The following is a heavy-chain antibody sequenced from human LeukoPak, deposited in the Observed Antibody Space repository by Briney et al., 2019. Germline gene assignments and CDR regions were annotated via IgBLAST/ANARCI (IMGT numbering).Heavy chain of an antibody. Sequence: HPGGSLRLSCAASGFTFSSYGMHWVRQAPGKGLEWVAVISYDGSKKYYADSVKGRFTISRDNSKNTLYLQMNSLRAEDTAVYYCAKVTSGSDDSDYWGQGTLVTVSS. V-gene: IGHV3-30*18. CDR1: GFTFSSYG. CDR3: AKVTSGSDDSDY. J-gene: IGHJ4*02. CDR2: ISYDGSKK. D-gene: IGHD5-12*01.